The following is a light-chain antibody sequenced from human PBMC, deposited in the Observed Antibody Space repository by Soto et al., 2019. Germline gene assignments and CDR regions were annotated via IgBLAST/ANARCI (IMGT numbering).Light chain of an antibody. J-gene: IGKJ1*01. CDR3: QQSYSTPWT. CDR2: AAS. V-gene: IGKV1-39*01. Sequence: DIQMTQSPSSLPASVGDRVTNTCRASQSISSYLNWYQQKPGKAPKLLIYAASSLQSGVPSRFSGSGSGTAFTLTSSILQPEDFATYYCQQSYSTPWTFGQGTNVEIK. CDR1: QSISSY.